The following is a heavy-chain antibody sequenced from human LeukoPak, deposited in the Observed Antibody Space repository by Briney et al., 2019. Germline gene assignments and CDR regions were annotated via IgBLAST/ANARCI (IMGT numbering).Heavy chain of an antibody. D-gene: IGHD6-19*01. CDR3: AKPLYSSGWYYFDY. CDR1: GFTVSSNY. J-gene: IGHJ4*02. V-gene: IGHV3-53*05. Sequence: PGGSLRLSCAASGFTVSSNYMSWVRQAPGKGLEWVSVIYSGGSTYYADSVKGRFTISRDNSKNTLYLQMNSLRAEDTAVYYCAKPLYSSGWYYFDYWGQGTLVTVSS. CDR2: IYSGGST.